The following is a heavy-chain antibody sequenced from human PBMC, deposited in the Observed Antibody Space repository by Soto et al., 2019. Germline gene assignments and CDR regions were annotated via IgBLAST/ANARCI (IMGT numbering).Heavy chain of an antibody. CDR2: TSDDGDIQ. CDR1: GFDFRKYA. D-gene: IGHD5-18*01. J-gene: IGHJ4*02. Sequence: GGSLRLSCADSGFDFRKYAMHWVRQSPGKGPEWVAITSDDGDIQYYADSVKGRFTISRDNSKNTLYLQMTTLRSEDAAVYFCARAVDAAMDPLDYWGQGTLVTVSS. CDR3: ARAVDAAMDPLDY. V-gene: IGHV3-30-3*01.